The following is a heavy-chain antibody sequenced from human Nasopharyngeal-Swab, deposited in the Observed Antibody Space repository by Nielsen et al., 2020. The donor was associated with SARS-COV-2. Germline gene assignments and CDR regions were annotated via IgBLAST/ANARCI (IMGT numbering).Heavy chain of an antibody. Sequence: WVRQAPGQGLEWMGGFIPIFGTANYAQKFQGRVTITADESTSTAYMELSSLRSEDTAVYYCARGGITIFGVVSNLDYWGQGTLVTVSS. CDR2: FIPIFGTA. D-gene: IGHD3-3*01. J-gene: IGHJ4*02. CDR3: ARGGITIFGVVSNLDY. V-gene: IGHV1-69*01.